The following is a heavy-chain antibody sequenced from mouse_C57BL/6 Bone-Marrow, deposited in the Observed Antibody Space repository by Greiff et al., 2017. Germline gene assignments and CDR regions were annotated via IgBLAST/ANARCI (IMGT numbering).Heavy chain of an antibody. CDR2: IYPGDGDT. J-gene: IGHJ2*01. CDR3: ARRGYYGSSLYFDN. Sequence: VQLQQSGPELVKPGASVKISCKASGYAFRRSWMHWVKQRPGKGLEWLGRIYPGDGDTTYNGKFTGKATLTADKSSSTAYMQLSSLTSEDASVDVCARRGYYGSSLYFDNGGQGTTRTGAS. CDR1: GYAFRRSW. V-gene: IGHV1-82*01. D-gene: IGHD1-1*01.